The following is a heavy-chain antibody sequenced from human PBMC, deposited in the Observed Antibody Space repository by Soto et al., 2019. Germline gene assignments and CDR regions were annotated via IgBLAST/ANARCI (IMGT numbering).Heavy chain of an antibody. CDR3: ARESLRFLEWSFDY. Sequence: EVELLESGGGLAQPGGSLRLSCTASGFTFSSYEMNWVRQAPGKGLEWLAYISTSGSPIYYADSVKGRFTISRDDAKNSLYLQMNSLRAEDTAVYYCARESLRFLEWSFDYWGQGTLVTVSS. D-gene: IGHD3-3*01. CDR2: ISTSGSPI. J-gene: IGHJ4*02. V-gene: IGHV3-48*03. CDR1: GFTFSSYE.